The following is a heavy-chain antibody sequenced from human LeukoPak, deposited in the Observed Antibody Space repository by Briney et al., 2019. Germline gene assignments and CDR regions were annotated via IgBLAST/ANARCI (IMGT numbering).Heavy chain of an antibody. CDR1: GFTFSGYA. J-gene: IGHJ4*02. V-gene: IGHV3-23*01. D-gene: IGHD1-26*01. CDR2: INAFGART. CDR3: AKARPRELYEFDY. Sequence: GGSLRLSCEASGFTFSGYAMSWVRQAPGKGLEWVSSINAFGARTYYADSAKGRFTISRDNSKNTLYLQMNSLRAEDTAVYYCAKARPRELYEFDYWGQGTLVTVSS.